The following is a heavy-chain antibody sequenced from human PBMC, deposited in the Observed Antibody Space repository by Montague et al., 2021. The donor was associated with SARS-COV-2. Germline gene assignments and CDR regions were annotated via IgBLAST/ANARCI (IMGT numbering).Heavy chain of an antibody. J-gene: IGHJ4*02. CDR3: ARGRDGYYHRSALFDY. Sequence: SGTLSLTCTVSGASISGYFWSWIRQPAGKGLEWIGYIYYSGSTNYNPSLKSRVTISVDTSKNQFSLKLTSVTAADTAVYYCARGRDGYYHRSALFDYWGQGTLVTVSS. V-gene: IGHV4-59*01. D-gene: IGHD3-22*01. CDR2: IYYSGST. CDR1: GASISGYF.